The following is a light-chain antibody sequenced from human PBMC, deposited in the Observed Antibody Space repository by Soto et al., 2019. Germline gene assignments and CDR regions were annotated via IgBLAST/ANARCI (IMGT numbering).Light chain of an antibody. V-gene: IGLV2-14*01. Sequence: QSALTQPASVSGSPGQSITISCTGTSSDVGGYNYVSWYQQHTGKAPKLMIYDVSNRPSGVSNRFSGSKSGNTASLTISGLQAEDEADYYCSSYTSSSTLDVFGTGTKVXVL. CDR2: DVS. CDR3: SSYTSSSTLDV. J-gene: IGLJ1*01. CDR1: SSDVGGYNY.